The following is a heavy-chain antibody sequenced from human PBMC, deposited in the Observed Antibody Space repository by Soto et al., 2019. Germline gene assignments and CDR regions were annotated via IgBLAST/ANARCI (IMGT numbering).Heavy chain of an antibody. CDR2: INPASGST. CDR1: GYTFTHYY. V-gene: IGHV1-46*01. J-gene: IGHJ4*02. D-gene: IGHD6-13*01. Sequence: QVQLVQSGAEVKKPGASVKLSCRTSGYTFTHYYIHWVRQAPGQGLEWLAIINPASGSTNYAQDFQGRVPLTVDTSTTTVYMELSGLRAEDTAIFYCARDLAAGDHWGQGTLVTVSS. CDR3: ARDLAAGDH.